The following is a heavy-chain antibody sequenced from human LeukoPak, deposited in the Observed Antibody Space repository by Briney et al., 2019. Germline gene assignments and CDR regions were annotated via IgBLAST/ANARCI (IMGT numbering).Heavy chain of an antibody. CDR3: ARDRSSGWYRRGGDAFDI. V-gene: IGHV3-30-3*01. D-gene: IGHD6-19*01. CDR1: GFTFSSYA. Sequence: PGRALRLSCAPSGFTFSSYAMHWVRQAPGKGLEWVAVISYDGSNKYYADSVKGRFTISRDNSKNTLYPQMNSLRAEDTAVYYCARDRSSGWYRRGGDAFDIWGQGTMVTVSS. J-gene: IGHJ3*02. CDR2: ISYDGSNK.